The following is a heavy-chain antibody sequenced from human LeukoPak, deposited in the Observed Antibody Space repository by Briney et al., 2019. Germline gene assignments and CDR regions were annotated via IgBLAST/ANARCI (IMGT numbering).Heavy chain of an antibody. CDR2: ISWDGGST. V-gene: IGHV3-43D*03. CDR1: GFTFDDYA. CDR3: AKDISMVRNEYFQH. D-gene: IGHD4/OR15-4a*01. Sequence: GGSLRLSCAAPGFTFDDYAIHWVRQAPGKGLEWVSLISWDGGSTYYADSVTGRFTISRDNSKNSLYLQMNSLRAEDTALYYCAKDISMVRNEYFQHWGQGTLVTVSS. J-gene: IGHJ1*01.